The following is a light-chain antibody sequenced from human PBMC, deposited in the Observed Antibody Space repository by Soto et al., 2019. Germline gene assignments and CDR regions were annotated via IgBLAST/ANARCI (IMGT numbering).Light chain of an antibody. Sequence: DIQMTQSPSTLSGSVGDRVTITCRASQTISSWLAWYQQKPGKAPKLLIYKASTLKSGVPSRFSGSGSGTEFTLTISSLQPDDFAVYYCQQYNSYPWTFGQGTKVAIK. CDR1: QTISSW. CDR2: KAS. J-gene: IGKJ1*01. V-gene: IGKV1-5*03. CDR3: QQYNSYPWT.